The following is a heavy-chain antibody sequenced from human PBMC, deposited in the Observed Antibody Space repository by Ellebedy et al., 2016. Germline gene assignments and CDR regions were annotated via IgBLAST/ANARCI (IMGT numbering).Heavy chain of an antibody. CDR2: IVFSGTAT. D-gene: IGHD3-3*01. J-gene: IGHJ4*02. CDR1: GFTFNIAG. CDR3: ARDGSEWSRDF. V-gene: IGHV3-21*01. Sequence: GESLKISXAASGFTFNIAGMTWVRQAPGKGLEWVATIVFSGTATYYSDSVKGRFIISRANAKNSLFLQMNSLRVEDTAVYYCARDGSEWSRDFWGQGTLVTVSS.